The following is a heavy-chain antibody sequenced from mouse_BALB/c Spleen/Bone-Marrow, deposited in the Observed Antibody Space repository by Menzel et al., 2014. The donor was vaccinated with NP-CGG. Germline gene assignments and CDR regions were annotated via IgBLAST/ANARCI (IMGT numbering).Heavy chain of an antibody. J-gene: IGHJ4*01. D-gene: IGHD2-12*01. CDR2: INPSNGGT. CDR3: TRSRRAMDY. CDR1: GYTFSSDY. Sequence: VQLQQSGAELVKPGASVKLSCKASGYTFSSDYMHWVKQRPGQGLEWIGEINPSNGGTNFNEKFKSKATLTVDKSSSTAYMQLSSLTSEDSAVYYCTRSRRAMDYWGQGTSVTVSS. V-gene: IGHV1S81*02.